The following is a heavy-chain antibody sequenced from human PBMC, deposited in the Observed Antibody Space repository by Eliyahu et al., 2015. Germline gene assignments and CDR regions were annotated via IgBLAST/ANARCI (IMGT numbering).Heavy chain of an antibody. V-gene: IGHV3-33*01. Sequence: QVQLVESGGGVVQPGRSLXLSCAASGFTFXSXGMXWVRQAPGKGLGWVAVIWYDGINKYYADSVKGRITISRDNSKNTLYLQMNSLRAEDTAVYYCAREGGNYYGSGKSFDYWGRGTLVTVSS. J-gene: IGHJ4*02. CDR2: IWYDGINK. CDR3: AREGGNYYGSGKSFDY. D-gene: IGHD3-10*01. CDR1: GFTFXSXG.